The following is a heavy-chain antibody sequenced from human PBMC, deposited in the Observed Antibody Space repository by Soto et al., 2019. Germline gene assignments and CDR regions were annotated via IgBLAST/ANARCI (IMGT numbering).Heavy chain of an antibody. J-gene: IGHJ6*02. CDR3: ARGWRVRGVIIYYYYYGMDV. Sequence: SETLSLTCAVYGGSFSGYYWSWIRQPPGKGLEWIGEINHSGSTNYNPSLKSRVTISVDTSKNQFSLKLSSVTAADTAVYYCARGWRVRGVIIYYYYYGMDVWGQGTTVTVSS. D-gene: IGHD3-10*01. CDR2: INHSGST. CDR1: GGSFSGYY. V-gene: IGHV4-34*01.